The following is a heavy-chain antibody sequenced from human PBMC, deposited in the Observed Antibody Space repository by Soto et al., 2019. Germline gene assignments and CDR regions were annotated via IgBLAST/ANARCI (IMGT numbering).Heavy chain of an antibody. D-gene: IGHD1-26*01. CDR3: ASSLKTGSYYYYYGMDV. J-gene: IGHJ6*02. CDR2: IYYSGST. Sequence: SETLSLTCTVSGGSISSGGYYWSWIRQHPGKGLEWIGYIYYSGSTYYNPSLKSRVTISVDTSKNQFSLKLSSVTAADTAVYYCASSLKTGSYYYYYGMDVWGQGTTVTVSS. V-gene: IGHV4-31*03. CDR1: GGSISSGGYY.